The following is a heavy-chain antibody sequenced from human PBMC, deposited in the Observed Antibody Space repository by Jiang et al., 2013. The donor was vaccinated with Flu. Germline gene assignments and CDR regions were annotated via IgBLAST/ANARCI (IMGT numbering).Heavy chain of an antibody. CDR3: ARNPERGYSDSSGPSES. D-gene: IGHD3-22*01. CDR2: ISGYSSYI. V-gene: IGHV3-11*06. J-gene: IGHJ5*02. Sequence: VESGGGVVQPGRSLRLSCAASGFTFSDYFMNWIRQAPGKGLEWISYISGYSSYIQYAESVKGRFTISRDNVKNLLFLEMNSLRAEDTAVYYCARNPERGYSDSSGPSESWGQGTLVTVSS. CDR1: GFTFSDYF.